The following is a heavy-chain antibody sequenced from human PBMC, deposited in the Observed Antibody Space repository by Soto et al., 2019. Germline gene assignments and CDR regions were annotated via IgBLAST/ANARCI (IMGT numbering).Heavy chain of an antibody. V-gene: IGHV1-69*06. CDR2: IIPIFGTA. Sequence: QVQLVQSGAEVKKPGSSVKVSCKASGGTFSSYAISWVRQAPGQGLEWMGGIIPIFGTANYAQKFQGRVTITADKSTSTAYMELSSLRSEDTAVYYCARAEGSSTSCSSYYGMDVWGQGTTVTVSS. D-gene: IGHD2-2*01. CDR1: GGTFSSYA. J-gene: IGHJ6*02. CDR3: ARAEGSSTSCSSYYGMDV.